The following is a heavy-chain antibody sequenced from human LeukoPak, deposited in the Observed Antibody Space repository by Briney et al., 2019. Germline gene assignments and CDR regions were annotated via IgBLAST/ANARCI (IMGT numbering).Heavy chain of an antibody. CDR1: GFTFSSYA. V-gene: IGHV3-23*01. J-gene: IGHJ4*02. Sequence: GGSLRLSCAASGFTFSSYAMSWVRRAPGKGLEWVSAISGSGGSTYYADSVKGRFTISRDNSKNTLYLQMNSLRAEDTAVYYCAKDLEYYDFWSGYSPFDYWGQGTLVTVSS. CDR3: AKDLEYYDFWSGYSPFDY. CDR2: ISGSGGST. D-gene: IGHD3-3*01.